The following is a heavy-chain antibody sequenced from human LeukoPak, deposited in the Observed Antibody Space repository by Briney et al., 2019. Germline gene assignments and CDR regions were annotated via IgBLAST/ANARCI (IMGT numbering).Heavy chain of an antibody. D-gene: IGHD2-2*01. V-gene: IGHV4-34*11. CDR1: GGSFSGYH. CDR3: ARDQEHCSGTSCYPYWYDS. CDR2: MFYSGNT. Sequence: PSETLSLTCAVYGGSFSGYHWSWIRQPAGKGLEWIGRMFYSGNTDYNPSLKSRLTISIDTSKNQFSLKLSSVTAADTAVYFCARDQEHCSGTSCYPYWYDSWGQGTLVTVSS. J-gene: IGHJ5*01.